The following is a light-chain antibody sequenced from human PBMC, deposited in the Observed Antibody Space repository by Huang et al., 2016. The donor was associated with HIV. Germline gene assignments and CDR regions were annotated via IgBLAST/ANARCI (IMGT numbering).Light chain of an antibody. V-gene: IGKV1-5*03. CDR2: KAS. J-gene: IGKJ1*01. CDR3: QQYNSYPWT. CDR1: QRISSW. Sequence: DIQMTQSPSTLSASVGDRVTITCRASQRISSWLAWYQQKPGKAPKLLIYKASSLESGVPSRFSGSESRTDFTLTISSLQPDDFATYYCQQYNSYPWTFGQGTKVEIK.